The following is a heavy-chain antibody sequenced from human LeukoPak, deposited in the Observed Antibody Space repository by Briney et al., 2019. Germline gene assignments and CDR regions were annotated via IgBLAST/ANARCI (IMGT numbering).Heavy chain of an antibody. CDR3: ARVGTGDMFDNWFDP. D-gene: IGHD7-27*01. CDR1: GFTFSSYA. J-gene: IGHJ5*02. Sequence: GGPLRLSCAASGFTFSSYAMHWVRQAPGKGLEWVAVISYDGSNKYYADSVKGRFTISRDNSKNTLYLQMNSLRAEDTAVYYCARVGTGDMFDNWFDPWGQGTLVTVSS. CDR2: ISYDGSNK. V-gene: IGHV3-30-3*01.